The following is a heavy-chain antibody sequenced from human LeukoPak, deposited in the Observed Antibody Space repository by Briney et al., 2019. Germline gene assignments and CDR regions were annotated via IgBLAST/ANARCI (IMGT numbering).Heavy chain of an antibody. D-gene: IGHD3-9*01. J-gene: IGHJ5*02. CDR1: GGSFSGYY. CDR3: ARHPKEYDILTGYYSSWFDP. CDR2: INHSGST. Sequence: SETLSLTCAVYGGSFSGYYWSWIRQPPGKGLEWIGEINHSGSTNYNPSLKSRVTISVDTSKNQFSLKLSSVTAADTAVYYCARHPKEYDILTGYYSSWFDPWGQGTLVTVSS. V-gene: IGHV4-34*01.